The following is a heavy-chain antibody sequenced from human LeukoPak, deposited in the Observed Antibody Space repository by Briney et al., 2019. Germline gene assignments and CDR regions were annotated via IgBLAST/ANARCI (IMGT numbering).Heavy chain of an antibody. Sequence: GGSLRLSCEASGFTFSTYAMHWVRQAPGKGLEYASAISSNGGSPFYANSVKGRFTISRDNSKNTLYLQMGSLRDEDMAVYYCAREYCSSTNCYKTIDYWGQGTLVTVSS. CDR3: AREYCSSTNCYKTIDY. D-gene: IGHD2-2*02. J-gene: IGHJ4*02. V-gene: IGHV3-64*01. CDR1: GFTFSTYA. CDR2: ISSNGGSP.